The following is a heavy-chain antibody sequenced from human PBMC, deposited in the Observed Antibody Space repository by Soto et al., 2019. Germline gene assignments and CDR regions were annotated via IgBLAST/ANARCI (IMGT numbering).Heavy chain of an antibody. CDR2: IIPILGIT. V-gene: IGHV1-69*02. CDR3: GISRPDSRYLYDGMDV. J-gene: IGHJ6*02. Sequence: VQLVQSGAEVKKPGSSVKVSCKASGDTFSSNTISWVRQVPGHGLEWMGRIIPILGITNYAQNFQGRITIIADEPTTTAYMALSSLRSEDTAMYYCGISRPDSRYLYDGMDVWGQGTTVNVSS. D-gene: IGHD3-22*01. CDR1: GDTFSSNT.